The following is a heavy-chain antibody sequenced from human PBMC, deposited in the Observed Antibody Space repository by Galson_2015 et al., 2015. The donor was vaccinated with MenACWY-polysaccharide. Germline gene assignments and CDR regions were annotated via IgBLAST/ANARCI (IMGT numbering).Heavy chain of an antibody. Sequence: SVKVSCKASGYSFSSYDINWVRQTTGQGLEWMGWMNPNSGNTGYAQKFQGRATMTRNTSISTAYMELSSLRSEDTAVYYCARGGKYYYDSSGYLNWFDPWGQGTLVTVSS. D-gene: IGHD3-22*01. J-gene: IGHJ5*02. CDR1: GYSFSSYD. CDR3: ARGGKYYYDSSGYLNWFDP. V-gene: IGHV1-8*01. CDR2: MNPNSGNT.